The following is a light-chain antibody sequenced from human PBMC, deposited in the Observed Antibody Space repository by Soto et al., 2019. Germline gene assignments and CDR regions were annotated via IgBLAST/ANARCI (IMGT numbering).Light chain of an antibody. CDR2: GAS. V-gene: IGKV1-6*01. CDR1: QDIRNE. Sequence: AIQMTQSPSSLSASVGDRVTITCRASQDIRNELGWYQQRPGKAPKALIYGASNLQSGVPSRFSGSGFGTDFTLTISSLKPEDFATYYCLQDRNYPRTFGQGTKVESK. J-gene: IGKJ1*01. CDR3: LQDRNYPRT.